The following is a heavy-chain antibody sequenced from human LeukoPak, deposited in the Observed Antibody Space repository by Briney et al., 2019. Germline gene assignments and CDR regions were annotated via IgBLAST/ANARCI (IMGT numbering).Heavy chain of an antibody. V-gene: IGHV3-21*01. CDR3: ARVGYYDSSGYRHAFDI. D-gene: IGHD3-22*01. Sequence: PGGSLRLSCAASGFTFSSYSMNWVRQAPGKGLEWVSSISSSSSYIYYADSVKGRFTISRDNAKNSLYLQMDSLRAEDTAVYYCARVGYYDSSGYRHAFDIWGQGTMVTVSS. CDR2: ISSSSSYI. CDR1: GFTFSSYS. J-gene: IGHJ3*02.